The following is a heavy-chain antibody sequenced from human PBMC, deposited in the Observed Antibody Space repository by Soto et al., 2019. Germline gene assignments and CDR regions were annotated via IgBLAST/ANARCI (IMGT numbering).Heavy chain of an antibody. CDR2: INAGNGNT. D-gene: IGHD2-2*01. V-gene: IGHV1-3*01. Sequence: ASVKVSCKASGYTFTSYAMHWVRQAPGQRLEWMGWINAGNGNTKYSQKFQGRVTITRDTSASTAYMELSSLGSEDTAWYYCGGEPDPSRGGGSSTSQRDDAFDIWGQGTMVTVSS. CDR3: GGEPDPSRGGGSSTSQRDDAFDI. J-gene: IGHJ3*02. CDR1: GYTFTSYA.